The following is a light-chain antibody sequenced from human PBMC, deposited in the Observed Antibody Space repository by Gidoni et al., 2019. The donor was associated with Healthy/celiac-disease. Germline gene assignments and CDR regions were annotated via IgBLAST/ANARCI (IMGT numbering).Light chain of an antibody. Sequence: DIVMTQSPDSLAVSLGERATINCKSSQNVLYSSNNKNYLAWYQQKPGQPPKLLIYWASTRESGVPDRFSGSWSGTDFTLTISSLQAEDVAVYYCQQYYSSPQTFGQGTKVEI. CDR1: QNVLYSSNNKNY. V-gene: IGKV4-1*01. J-gene: IGKJ1*01. CDR3: QQYYSSPQT. CDR2: WAS.